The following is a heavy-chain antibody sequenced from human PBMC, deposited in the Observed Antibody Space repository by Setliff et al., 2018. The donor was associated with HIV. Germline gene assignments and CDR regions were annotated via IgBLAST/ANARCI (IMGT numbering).Heavy chain of an antibody. CDR3: ARHFSVAGDAFDI. J-gene: IGHJ3*02. D-gene: IGHD6-19*01. V-gene: IGHV5-51*07. CDR1: GYSFTNFW. Sequence: PGESLKISCKGYGYSFTNFWIGWVHQRPGKGLEWMGIFYPGDFDRRYSPSFEGQVTMSAEKSISTAYLQWSSLKASDTAIYYCARHFSVAGDAFDIWGQGTMVTVSS. CDR2: FYPGDFDR.